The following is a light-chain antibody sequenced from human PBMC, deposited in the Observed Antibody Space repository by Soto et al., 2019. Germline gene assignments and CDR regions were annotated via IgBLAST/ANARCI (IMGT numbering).Light chain of an antibody. CDR2: GNS. Sequence: QSVLTQPPSVSGAPGQRVTISCTGSSSNIGAGYDVHWYQQLPGTAPKLLIYGNSNRPSGVPDRFSGSKSGTSASLAITGLQAEDEADYYCQSYDSSRSGNYVFGTGTKVTVL. CDR3: QSYDSSRSGNYV. CDR1: SSNIGAGYD. J-gene: IGLJ1*01. V-gene: IGLV1-40*01.